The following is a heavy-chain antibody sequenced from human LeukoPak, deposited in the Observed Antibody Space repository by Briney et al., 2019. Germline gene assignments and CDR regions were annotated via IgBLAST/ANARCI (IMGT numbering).Heavy chain of an antibody. Sequence: PGGSLRLSCVASGFTFDDFAMHWVRQIPGKGLEWVSSITWNSGRIGYADSVKGRFTTSRDNARNSLYLQMNSLRAEDTAFYYCARGLTTVTAYFEYWGQGTLVTVSS. CDR3: ARGLTTVTAYFEY. CDR2: ITWNSGRI. J-gene: IGHJ4*02. CDR1: GFTFDDFA. D-gene: IGHD4-17*01. V-gene: IGHV3-9*01.